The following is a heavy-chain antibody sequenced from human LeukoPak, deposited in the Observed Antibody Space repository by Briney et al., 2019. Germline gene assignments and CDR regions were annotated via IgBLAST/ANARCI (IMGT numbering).Heavy chain of an antibody. J-gene: IGHJ4*02. CDR2: INNSGST. D-gene: IGHD3-22*01. CDR3: ARQTYYDSSTTFDY. Sequence: SETLSLTCTVSGGSISGYYWSWIRQPPGKGLEWIGYINNSGSTNYNPSLKSRVTISVDTSRNQLSLKLSSVTAVDTAVYYCARQTYYDSSTTFDYWGQGTLVTVSS. V-gene: IGHV4-59*08. CDR1: GGSISGYY.